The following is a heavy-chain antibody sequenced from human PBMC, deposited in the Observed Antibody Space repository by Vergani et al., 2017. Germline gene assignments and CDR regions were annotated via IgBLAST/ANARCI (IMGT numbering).Heavy chain of an antibody. CDR1: GYTFTGYY. CDR3: ARAFLDEGYYYGMDV. D-gene: IGHD3-9*01. J-gene: IGHJ6*02. V-gene: IGHV1-2*02. Sequence: QVQLVQSGAEVKKPGASVKVSCKASGYTFTGYYMHWVRQAPGQGLVWMGWINPNSGGTNYAQKFQGRVTMTRDTSISTAYMELRSLRSDDTAVYYCARAFLDEGYYYGMDVWGQGTTVTVSS. CDR2: INPNSGGT.